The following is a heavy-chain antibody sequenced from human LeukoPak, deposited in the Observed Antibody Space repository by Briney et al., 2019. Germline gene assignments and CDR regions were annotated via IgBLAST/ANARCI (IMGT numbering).Heavy chain of an antibody. D-gene: IGHD5-18*01. CDR3: ARTWIPAPFDH. CDR2: ISYSGST. Sequence: SETLSLTCTVSGGSISSSSHYWGWIRQPPGKGLEWIGSISYSGSTYYNPSLKSRVTISVDTSKTQFSLKLSSVTAADTAVYYCARTWIPAPFDHWGQGTLVTLSS. V-gene: IGHV4-39*01. CDR1: GGSISSSSHY. J-gene: IGHJ4*02.